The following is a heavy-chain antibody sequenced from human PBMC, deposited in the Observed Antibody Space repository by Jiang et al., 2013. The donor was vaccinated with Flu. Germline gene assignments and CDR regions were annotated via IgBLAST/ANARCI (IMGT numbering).Heavy chain of an antibody. Sequence: VQLVESGGGLVQPGGSLRLSCAASGFTFSSFSMTWVRQAPGKGLEWVANMKQDGSEIYYVDSVKGRFTISRDNGKNSLYLQMNSLRVEDTAVYYCARGRRGPDYWGQGTLVTV. CDR3: ARGRRGPDY. J-gene: IGHJ4*02. CDR2: MKQDGSEI. V-gene: IGHV3-7*03. CDR1: GFTFSSFS.